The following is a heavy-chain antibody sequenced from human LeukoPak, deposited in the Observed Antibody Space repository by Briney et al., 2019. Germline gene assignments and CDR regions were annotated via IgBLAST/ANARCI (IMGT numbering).Heavy chain of an antibody. CDR3: ARMYYYDSSGYLDYDAFDI. CDR2: IIPIFGTA. Sequence: TVNVSCKASGGTFSSYAISWVRQAPGQGLEWMGGIIPIFGTANYAQKFQGRVTITTDESTSTAYMELSSLRSEDTAVYYCARMYYYDSSGYLDYDAFDIWGQGTMVTVSS. D-gene: IGHD3-22*01. J-gene: IGHJ3*02. V-gene: IGHV1-69*05. CDR1: GGTFSSYA.